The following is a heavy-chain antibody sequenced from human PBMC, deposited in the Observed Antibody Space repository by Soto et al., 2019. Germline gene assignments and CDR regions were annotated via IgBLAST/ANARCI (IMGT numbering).Heavy chain of an antibody. CDR1: GFTFSSYA. D-gene: IGHD6-19*01. Sequence: EVQLLESGGGLVQPGGSLRLSCAASGFTFSSYAMSWVRQAPGKGLEWVSAISGSGGSTYYADSVNARFTISRDNSKNALYLQMNGPGAEDTAVYYGGRRISGWYFDYWGQGTLVTATS. CDR3: GRRISGWYFDY. CDR2: ISGSGGST. V-gene: IGHV3-23*01. J-gene: IGHJ4*02.